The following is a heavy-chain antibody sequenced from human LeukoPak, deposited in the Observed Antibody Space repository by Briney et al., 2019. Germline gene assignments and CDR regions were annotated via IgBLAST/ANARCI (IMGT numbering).Heavy chain of an antibody. D-gene: IGHD3-9*01. Sequence: QAGGSLRLSCAASGFTFSSHEMNWVRQAPGKGLEWVSYISSSGSTIYYADFVKGRFTISRDNAKNSLFLQMNSLRAEDTAVYYCVRVAKDYENLTGYSYYYYYMDVWGKGTTVTISS. CDR3: VRVAKDYENLTGYSYYYYYMDV. J-gene: IGHJ6*03. CDR1: GFTFSSHE. CDR2: ISSSGSTI. V-gene: IGHV3-48*03.